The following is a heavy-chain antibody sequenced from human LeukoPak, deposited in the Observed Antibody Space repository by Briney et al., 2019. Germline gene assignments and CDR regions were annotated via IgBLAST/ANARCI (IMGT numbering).Heavy chain of an antibody. CDR2: ISTSSRTI. V-gene: IGHV3-48*01. J-gene: IGHJ4*02. CDR3: ARDGYDFWSDYPTTLDY. CDR1: GFTFSSYS. Sequence: GGSLRLSCAASGFTFSSYSMNWVRQAPGKGLEWVSYISTSSRTIYYADSVKGRFTISRDNAKNSLYLQTNSLRAEDTAVYYCARDGYDFWSDYPTTLDYWGQGTLVTVSS. D-gene: IGHD3-3*01.